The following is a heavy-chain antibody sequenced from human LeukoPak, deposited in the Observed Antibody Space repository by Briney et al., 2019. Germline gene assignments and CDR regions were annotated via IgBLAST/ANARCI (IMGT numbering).Heavy chain of an antibody. Sequence: ETLSLTCAVHGGSFSGYYWSWIRQPPGKGLEWIGEINHSGSTNYSPSLKSRLTISVDTSKNQFSLKVSSVTAADTAVYFCASAGPSFDYWGQGTLVTVSS. CDR2: INHSGST. CDR3: ASAGPSFDY. J-gene: IGHJ4*02. CDR1: GGSFSGYY. V-gene: IGHV4-34*01.